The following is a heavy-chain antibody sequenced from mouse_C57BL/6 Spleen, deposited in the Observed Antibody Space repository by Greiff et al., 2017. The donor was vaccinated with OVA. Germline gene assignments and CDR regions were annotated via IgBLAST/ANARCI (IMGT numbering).Heavy chain of an antibody. CDR2: INPSSGYT. Sequence: VQLQESGAELAKPGASVKLSCKASGYTFTSYWMHWVHQRPGQGLEWIGYINPSSGYTKSNQKFKDKATLTADKSSSTAYMQLSSLTYEDSAVYYCARREENESWFAYWGQGTLVTVSA. J-gene: IGHJ3*01. CDR1: GYTFTSYW. V-gene: IGHV1-7*01. CDR3: ARREENESWFAY.